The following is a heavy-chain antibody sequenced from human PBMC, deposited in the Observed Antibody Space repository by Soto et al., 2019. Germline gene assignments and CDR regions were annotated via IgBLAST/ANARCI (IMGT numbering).Heavy chain of an antibody. CDR2: ISYGGST. V-gene: IGHV4-31*03. CDR3: SRGILV. J-gene: IGHJ4*02. Sequence: QVQLQESGPGLVKPSQTLSLTCTVSGGSINSGGYCWSWIRQHPGKGLDWIGCISYGGSTSYNPFMKSRVTISVDTAKNQLSRKLTSVTAADTDVYYCSRGILVWGQGALITVSS. CDR1: GGSINSGGYC. D-gene: IGHD5-18*01.